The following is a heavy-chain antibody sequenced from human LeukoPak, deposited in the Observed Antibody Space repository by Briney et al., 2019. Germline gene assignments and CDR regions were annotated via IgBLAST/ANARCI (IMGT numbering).Heavy chain of an antibody. J-gene: IGHJ5*02. CDR1: GYTFTSYY. V-gene: IGHV1-46*01. Sequence: ASVKVSCKASGYTFTSYYMHWVRQAPGQGLEWMGIINPSGGSTSYAQKFQGRVTMTRDTSTNTVYMELSSLRSEDTAVYYCARDRRVATSFKPNWFDPWGQGTLVTVSS. CDR2: INPSGGST. CDR3: ARDRRVATSFKPNWFDP. D-gene: IGHD5-12*01.